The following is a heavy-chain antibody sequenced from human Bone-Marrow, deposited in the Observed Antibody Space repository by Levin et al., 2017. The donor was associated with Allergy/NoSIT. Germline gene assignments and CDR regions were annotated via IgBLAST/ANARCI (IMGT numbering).Heavy chain of an antibody. CDR1: GFRFSDYE. J-gene: IGHJ4*02. V-gene: IGHV3-48*03. CDR3: ARGRVGYSYGYFDY. D-gene: IGHD5-18*01. CDR2: ISSSGSTI. Sequence: GESLKISCGASGFRFSDYEMNWVRQAPGRGLEWLSYISSSGSTIYYADSVKGRLTISRDNFKNSLFLQMNSLRAEDTGVYYCARGRVGYSYGYFDYWGQGTLVAVSS.